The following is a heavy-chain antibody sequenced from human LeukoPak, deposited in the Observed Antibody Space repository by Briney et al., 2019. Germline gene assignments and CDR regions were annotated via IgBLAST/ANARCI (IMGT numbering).Heavy chain of an antibody. V-gene: IGHV4-39*07. Sequence: SETLSLTCTVSGGSISSSSYYWGWIRQPPGKGLEWIGSIYYSGSTYYNPSLKSRVTISVDTSKNQFSLKLSSVTAADTAVYYCARELYYYDSSGHHHDAFDIWGQGTMVTVSS. CDR2: IYYSGST. D-gene: IGHD3-22*01. J-gene: IGHJ3*02. CDR1: GGSISSSSYY. CDR3: ARELYYYDSSGHHHDAFDI.